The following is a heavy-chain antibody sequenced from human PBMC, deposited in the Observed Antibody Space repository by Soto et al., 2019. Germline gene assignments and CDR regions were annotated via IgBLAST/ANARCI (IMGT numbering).Heavy chain of an antibody. Sequence: SGPELVKAKHTLALTCTLSGFSLSTSVVGVGLIRQPPGKALQWLALIYWNDDKRYSPSLKSRLTITKDTSKNQVVLTMTNMDPVDTATYYCAHRGAVTTFRGYNYYGMDVWGQGTTVTVSS. CDR1: GFSLSTSVVG. CDR2: IYWNDDK. V-gene: IGHV2-5*01. D-gene: IGHD4-4*01. CDR3: AHRGAVTTFRGYNYYGMDV. J-gene: IGHJ6*02.